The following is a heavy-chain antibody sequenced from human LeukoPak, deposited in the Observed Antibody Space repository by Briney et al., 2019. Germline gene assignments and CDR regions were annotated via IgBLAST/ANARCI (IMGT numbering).Heavy chain of an antibody. D-gene: IGHD6-19*01. V-gene: IGHV3-53*01. CDR3: ARAQRPHSSGYYYLDY. J-gene: IGHJ4*02. CDR2: IYSGGNT. CDR1: GFTVSSNY. Sequence: GRSLSLSCAASGFTVSSNYMSRVRQAPGQGRGGGSVIYSGGNTYYADSVKGRFTISSDNSNNTLYLQMNSLKAEDTAVYYCARAQRPHSSGYYYLDYWGQGTLVTVSS.